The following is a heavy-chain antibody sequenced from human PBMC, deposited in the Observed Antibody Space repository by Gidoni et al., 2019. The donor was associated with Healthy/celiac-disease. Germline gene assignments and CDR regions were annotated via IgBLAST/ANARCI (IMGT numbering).Heavy chain of an antibody. V-gene: IGHV2-5*01. CDR3: ARLHGGRYFDWARNYFDY. CDR1: GFSLSTSGVG. CDR2: IYWNDDK. Sequence: TFSGFSLSTSGVGVGWIRQPPGKALEWLALIYWNDDKRYSPSLKSRLTITKDTSKNQVVLTMTNMDPVDTATYYCARLHGGRYFDWARNYFDYWGQGTLVTVSA. D-gene: IGHD3-9*01. J-gene: IGHJ4*02.